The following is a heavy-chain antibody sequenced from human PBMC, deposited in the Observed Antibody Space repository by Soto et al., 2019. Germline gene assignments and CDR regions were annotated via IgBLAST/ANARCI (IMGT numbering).Heavy chain of an antibody. CDR2: ISSSSSTI. J-gene: IGHJ6*03. D-gene: IGHD2-2*01. Sequence: EVQLVESGGGLVQPGGSLRLSCAASGFTFSSYSMNWVRQAPGKGLEWVSYISSSSSTIYYADSVKGRFTISRDNAKNSLYPQMNSLRAEDTAVYYCARERVVPAAMPGVYYYYYMDVWGKGTTVTVSS. CDR1: GFTFSSYS. V-gene: IGHV3-48*01. CDR3: ARERVVPAAMPGVYYYYYMDV.